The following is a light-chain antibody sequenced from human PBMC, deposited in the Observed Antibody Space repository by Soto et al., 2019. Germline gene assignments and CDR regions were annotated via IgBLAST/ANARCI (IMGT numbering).Light chain of an antibody. CDR1: SSDVGGYNY. Sequence: QSALTQPASVSGSPGQSITISCTGTSSDVGGYNYVSWYQQHPGKAPKLMIFDVTYRPSGVSNRFSGSKSGNTASLTISGLQPEDEAYYYCSSYTSSSTLEVFGGGTKVTVL. CDR3: SSYTSSSTLEV. J-gene: IGLJ2*01. CDR2: DVT. V-gene: IGLV2-14*01.